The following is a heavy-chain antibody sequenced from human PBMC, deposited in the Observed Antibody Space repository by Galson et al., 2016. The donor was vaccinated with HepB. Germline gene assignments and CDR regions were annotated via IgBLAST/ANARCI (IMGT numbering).Heavy chain of an antibody. D-gene: IGHD3-22*01. V-gene: IGHV4-61*01. CDR2: IHYSGTT. CDR3: ARVPYYFDDSGYYHYYYHYGMDV. CDR1: GDSVTRGTYY. Sequence: ETLSLTCSVSGDSVTRGTYYWTWIRQPPGKGLEWVGHIHYSGTTKYNPSLRSRVTISVDTSKNQFSLKLSSMTAADMAVYYCARVPYYFDDSGYYHYYYHYGMDVWGQGTTVTVSS. J-gene: IGHJ6*02.